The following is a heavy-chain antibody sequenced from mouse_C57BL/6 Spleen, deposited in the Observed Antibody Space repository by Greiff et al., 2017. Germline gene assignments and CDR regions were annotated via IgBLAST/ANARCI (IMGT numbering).Heavy chain of an antibody. D-gene: IGHD2-1*01. CDR3: ARGGNFYFDD. J-gene: IGHJ2*01. V-gene: IGHV5-6*01. CDR1: GFTFSSYG. Sequence: VQLKESGGDLVKPGGSLKLSCAASGFTFSSYGMSWVRQTPDKRLEWVANISSGGSYTYYPDSVKGRFTFSRDNAKNTLYLRMRSLKSEDTAMYYCARGGNFYFDDWGQGTTLTVSS. CDR2: ISSGGSYT.